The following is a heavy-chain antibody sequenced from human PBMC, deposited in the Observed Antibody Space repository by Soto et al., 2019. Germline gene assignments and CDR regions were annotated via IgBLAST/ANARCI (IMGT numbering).Heavy chain of an antibody. CDR2: TYHRSKWYY. CDR1: GDSVSSNSAG. D-gene: IGHD1-1*01. V-gene: IGHV6-1*01. CDR3: ARDRPPRGTGTTCCPIDP. J-gene: IGHJ5*02. Sequence: SQTLSLTCAITGDSVSSNSAGWSWVRQSPSRGLEWLGRTYHRSKWYYEYAVSVRGRITINPDTSKNQFSLKLSSVTAADTAVYYCARDRPPRGTGTTCCPIDPWGQGTLVTVSS.